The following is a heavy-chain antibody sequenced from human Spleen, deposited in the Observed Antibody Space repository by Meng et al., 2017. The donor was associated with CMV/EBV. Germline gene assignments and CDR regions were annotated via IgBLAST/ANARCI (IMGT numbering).Heavy chain of an antibody. CDR2: ISGSGGST. D-gene: IGHD3-3*01. V-gene: IGHV3-23*01. CDR1: GFTFSSYA. Sequence: GESLKISCAASGFTFSSYAMSWVRQAPGKGLEWVSAISGSGGSTYYADSVKGRFTISRDNSKNTLYLQMNSLRAEDTAVYNCARASGRFLKDGMDVWGQGTTVTVSS. CDR3: ARASGRFLKDGMDV. J-gene: IGHJ6*02.